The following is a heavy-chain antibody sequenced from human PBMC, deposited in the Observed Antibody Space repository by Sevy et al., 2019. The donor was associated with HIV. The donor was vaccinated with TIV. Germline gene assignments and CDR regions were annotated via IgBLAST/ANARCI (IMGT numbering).Heavy chain of an antibody. J-gene: IGHJ6*02. CDR2: ITHSGST. CDR3: AGGCCRGYGTDV. V-gene: IGHV4-34*01. Sequence: SETLSLTCAVYNGSFNGYYYSWIRQPSGGGPEWVGEITHSGSTNYNPSLDSRITMSVDTSKRQFSLKLTSVTAADTAVYYCAGGCCRGYGTDVWGQGTPVTVSS. CDR1: NGSFNGYY.